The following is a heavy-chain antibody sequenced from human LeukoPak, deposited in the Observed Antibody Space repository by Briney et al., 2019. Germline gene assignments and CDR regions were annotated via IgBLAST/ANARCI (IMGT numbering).Heavy chain of an antibody. CDR3: ARVGMCHSACCTNDY. J-gene: IGHJ4*02. CDR2: INQDAGQK. CDR1: GFTFSTYW. V-gene: IGHV3-7*04. Sequence: PGGSERLSCAASGFTFSTYWMSWVRRAPGKGLEWVANINQDAGQKYYVDSVKGRFTVSRDNAEKSLYLQMNSLRAEDTAVYYCARVGMCHSACCTNDYWGQGA. D-gene: IGHD2-2*01.